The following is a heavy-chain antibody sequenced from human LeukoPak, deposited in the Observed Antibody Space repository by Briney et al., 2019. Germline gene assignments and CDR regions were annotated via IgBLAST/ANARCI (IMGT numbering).Heavy chain of an antibody. CDR3: ARARIRDDFWSGYYYDY. CDR2: IIPILGIG. J-gene: IGHJ4*02. D-gene: IGHD3-3*01. Sequence: SVKVSCKASGGTFSSYAIAWVRQAAGPGLEWRGRIIPILGIGNYAQTFPGRVTITAEKSTSTAYMELSSPRSEEPAGHYCARARIRDDFWSGYYYDYWGQGTLVTVSS. CDR1: GGTFSSYA. V-gene: IGHV1-69*04.